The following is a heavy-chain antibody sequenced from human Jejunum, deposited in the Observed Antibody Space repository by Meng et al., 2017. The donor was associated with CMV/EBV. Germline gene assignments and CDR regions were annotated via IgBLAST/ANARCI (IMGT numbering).Heavy chain of an antibody. CDR2: ISLGNGQT. Sequence: QVHLPQSRAEVKKPGASVKISCKTSGYTFTDHNIGWVRQAPGQGLEWVGWISLGNGQTVYGHKVQGRVTVTTDTSTSTAYMELRSLRSDDTAMYYCARDVWGFDYWGQGTLVTVSS. V-gene: IGHV1-18*04. CDR3: ARDVWGFDY. D-gene: IGHD7-27*01. CDR1: GYTFTDHN. J-gene: IGHJ4*02.